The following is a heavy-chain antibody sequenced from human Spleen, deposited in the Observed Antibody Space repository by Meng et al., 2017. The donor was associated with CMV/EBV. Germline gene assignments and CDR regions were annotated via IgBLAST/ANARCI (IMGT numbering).Heavy chain of an antibody. CDR2: FMPIFGTV. J-gene: IGHJ5*02. V-gene: IGHV1-69*05. Sequence: SVKVSCKASGGTITNYAISWLRQAPGHGLEWMGGFMPIFGTVNYAQNLQGRVTITTDESTDIAYMELSSLRSDDTAVYYCAREIVDLLVKPTPRDLDPWGQGTLVTVSS. CDR3: AREIVDLLVKPTPRDLDP. D-gene: IGHD2-2*03. CDR1: GGTITNYA.